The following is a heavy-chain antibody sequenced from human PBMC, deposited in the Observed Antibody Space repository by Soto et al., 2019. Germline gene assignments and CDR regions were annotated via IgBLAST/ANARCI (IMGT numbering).Heavy chain of an antibody. CDR2: INAGNGNT. J-gene: IGHJ4*02. CDR3: ARDIAVAGPHYYFDY. V-gene: IGHV1-3*01. Sequence: ASVKVSCKASGYTFTSYAMHWVRQAPGQRLEWKGWINAGNGNTKYSQKFQGRVTITRDTSASTAYMELSSLRSEDTALYYCARDIAVAGPHYYFDYWGQGTLVTVSS. CDR1: GYTFTSYA. D-gene: IGHD6-19*01.